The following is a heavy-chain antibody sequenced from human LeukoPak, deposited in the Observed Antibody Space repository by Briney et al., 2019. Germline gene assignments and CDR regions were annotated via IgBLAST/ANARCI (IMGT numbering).Heavy chain of an antibody. CDR2: ISYDGSNK. CDR3: ARDRDCSGGSCYSTPFDY. D-gene: IGHD2-15*01. V-gene: IGHV3-30-3*01. J-gene: IGHJ4*02. Sequence: GRSLTLSCPATGFTFSSYSMHWVRQAPGQGLEWVAVISYDGSNKYYADSVKGRFTISRDTSKNTLYLQMNSLRAEYTAVYSCARDRDCSGGSCYSTPFDYWGQGTLVTVSS. CDR1: GFTFSSYS.